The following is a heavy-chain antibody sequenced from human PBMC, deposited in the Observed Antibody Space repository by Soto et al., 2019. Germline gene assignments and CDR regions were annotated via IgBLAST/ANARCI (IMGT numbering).Heavy chain of an antibody. Sequence: PSETLSLTCTVSGGSISSGDYYWSWIRQPPGKGLEWIGYIYYSGSTYYNPSLKSRVTISVDTSKNQFSLKLSSVTAADTAVYYCARDWNYDPNWLDPWGQGTLVTVSS. D-gene: IGHD1-7*01. CDR1: GGSISSGDYY. V-gene: IGHV4-30-4*01. CDR2: IYYSGST. CDR3: ARDWNYDPNWLDP. J-gene: IGHJ5*02.